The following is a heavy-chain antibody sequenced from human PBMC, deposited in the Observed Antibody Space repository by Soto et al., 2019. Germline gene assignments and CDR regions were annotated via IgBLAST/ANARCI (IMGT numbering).Heavy chain of an antibody. D-gene: IGHD1-7*01. Sequence: QVQLVESGGGVVQPGRSLRLSCAASGFTFSTYPMHWVRQAPGKGLEWVAAISYAGNNKYYTDSVKGRFTISSDNSKNTLYLQMNSPSGEDTAVYYCARDGGGTGPTRSFDYWGQGTLVTVSS. CDR1: GFTFSTYP. CDR2: ISYAGNNK. J-gene: IGHJ4*02. V-gene: IGHV3-30-3*01. CDR3: ARDGGGTGPTRSFDY.